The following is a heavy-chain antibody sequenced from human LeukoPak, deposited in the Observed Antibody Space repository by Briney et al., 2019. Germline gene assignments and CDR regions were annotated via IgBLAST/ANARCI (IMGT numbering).Heavy chain of an antibody. J-gene: IGHJ6*03. V-gene: IGHV3-48*02. D-gene: IGHD3-3*01. CDR2: ISSSSSTI. CDR3: ARGLGSGYYYYYMDV. CDR1: GFTFSNYS. Sequence: PGGSLRLSCAASGFTFSNYSMNWVRQAPGKGLEWVSYISSSSSTISYADSVKGRFTISRDNAKTSLYLQMNSLRDEDTAVYYCARGLGSGYYYYYMDVWGKGTTVTVSS.